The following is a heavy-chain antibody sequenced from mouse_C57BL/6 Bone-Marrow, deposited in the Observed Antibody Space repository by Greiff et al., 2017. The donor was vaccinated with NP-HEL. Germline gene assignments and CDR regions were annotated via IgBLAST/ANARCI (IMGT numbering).Heavy chain of an antibody. V-gene: IGHV1-64*01. Sequence: QVQLQQPGAELVKPGASVKLSCKASGYTFTSYWMHWVKQRPGQGLEWIGMIHPNSGSNNYNEKFKSKATLTVDKSSSTAYMQLSSLTSEDSAVYYCARKYYGSSGAMDYWGQGTSVTVSS. CDR1: GYTFTSYW. CDR2: IHPNSGSN. CDR3: ARKYYGSSGAMDY. D-gene: IGHD1-1*01. J-gene: IGHJ4*01.